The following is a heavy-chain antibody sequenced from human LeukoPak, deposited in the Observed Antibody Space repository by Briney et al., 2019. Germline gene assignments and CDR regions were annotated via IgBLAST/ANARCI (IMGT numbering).Heavy chain of an antibody. Sequence: PSETLSLTCTVSGYSISSGYYWGWIRQPPGKGLEWIGGIYYSGNTYYNPSLKSRVTISVDTSKNQFSLKLTSVTAADTAVYYCARDRGFRSWFVPWGQGTLVTVSS. CDR1: GYSISSGYY. V-gene: IGHV4-38-2*02. J-gene: IGHJ5*02. CDR3: ARDRGFRSWFVP. CDR2: IYYSGNT. D-gene: IGHD3-10*01.